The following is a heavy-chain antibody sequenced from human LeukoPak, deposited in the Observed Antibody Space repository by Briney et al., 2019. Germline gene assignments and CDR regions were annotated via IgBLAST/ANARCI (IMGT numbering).Heavy chain of an antibody. CDR3: ARTAPYCSSTSCYCVY. V-gene: IGHV1-18*01. J-gene: IGHJ4*02. CDR1: GYTFISNG. CDR2: ISAYNGNT. Sequence: ASVKVSCKASGYTFISNGISWVRQAPGQGLEWMGWISAYNGNTNYAQKLQGRVTMTTDTSTSTAYMELRSLRSDDTAVYYCARTAPYCSSTSCYCVYWGQGTLVTVSS. D-gene: IGHD2-2*01.